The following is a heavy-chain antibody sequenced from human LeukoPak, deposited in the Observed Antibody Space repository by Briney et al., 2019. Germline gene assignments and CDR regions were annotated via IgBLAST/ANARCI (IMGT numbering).Heavy chain of an antibody. V-gene: IGHV4-39*01. CDR3: ARGSVLRHFNY. D-gene: IGHD3-3*01. J-gene: IGHJ4*02. CDR1: GGSISSSSYY. Sequence: PSETLPLTCIVSGGSISSSSYYWGWIRQPPGKGLEWIGSIYYSGSTYYNPSLKSRVTISVDTSKNQFSLKLSSVTAADTAVYYCARGSVLRHFNYWGQGTLVTVSS. CDR2: IYYSGST.